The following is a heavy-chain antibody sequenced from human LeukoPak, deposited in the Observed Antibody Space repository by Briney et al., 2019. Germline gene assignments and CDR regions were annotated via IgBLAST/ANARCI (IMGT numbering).Heavy chain of an antibody. V-gene: IGHV3-48*04. CDR1: GFTFRRYW. CDR3: ARDVRGWFDP. J-gene: IGHJ5*02. CDR2: ISSSGSTI. D-gene: IGHD3-10*02. Sequence: GGSLRLSCAPSGFTFRRYWMSWVRQAPGKGLEWVSYISSSGSTIYYADSVKGRFTISRDNAKNSLYLQMNSLRAEDTAVYYCARDVRGWFDPWGQGTLVTVSS.